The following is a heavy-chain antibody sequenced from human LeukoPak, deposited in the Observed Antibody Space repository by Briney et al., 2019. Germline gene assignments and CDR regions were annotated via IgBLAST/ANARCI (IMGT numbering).Heavy chain of an antibody. V-gene: IGHV3-43*02. Sequence: GGSLRLSCVASGLNFDDSAMHWVRQAPGKGLEWVSLISADGGSTFSANSVKGRFSISRDNSKNSLYLQMNSLRSEDTAMYYCAKESGKFDYWGQGTLVAVSS. J-gene: IGHJ4*02. CDR3: AKESGKFDY. CDR2: ISADGGST. CDR1: GLNFDDSA.